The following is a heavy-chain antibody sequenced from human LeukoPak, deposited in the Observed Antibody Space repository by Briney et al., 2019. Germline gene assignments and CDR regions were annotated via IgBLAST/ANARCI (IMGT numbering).Heavy chain of an antibody. Sequence: ASVKVSCKASGYTFTGYYMHWVRQAPGQGLEWMGWISAYNGNTNYAQKLQGRVTMTTDTSTSTAYMELRSLRSDDTAVYYCARAREKAVARLARSPRGVWFDPWGQGTLVTVSS. CDR3: ARAREKAVARLARSPRGVWFDP. CDR1: GYTFTGYY. CDR2: ISAYNGNT. V-gene: IGHV1-18*04. J-gene: IGHJ5*02. D-gene: IGHD6-19*01.